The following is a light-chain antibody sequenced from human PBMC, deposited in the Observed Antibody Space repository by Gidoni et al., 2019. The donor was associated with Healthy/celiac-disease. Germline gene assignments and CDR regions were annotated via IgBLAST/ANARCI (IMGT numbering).Light chain of an antibody. V-gene: IGLV2-14*01. CDR1: SSDVGGYNY. Sequence: QSALTQPASVPGSPAQSITISCTGTSSDVGGYNYVSWYQQHPGKAPKLMIYDVSNRPSGVSNRFSGSKSGNTASLTISGLQAEDEADYYCSSYTSSSVVFGGGTKLTVL. CDR2: DVS. CDR3: SSYTSSSVV. J-gene: IGLJ2*01.